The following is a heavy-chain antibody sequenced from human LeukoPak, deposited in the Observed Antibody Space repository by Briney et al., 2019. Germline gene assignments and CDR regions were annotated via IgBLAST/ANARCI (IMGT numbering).Heavy chain of an antibody. J-gene: IGHJ6*04. V-gene: IGHV3-53*01. CDR3: ARDLRRDYYYYYGMDV. CDR2: IYSGGST. CDR1: GFTVSSNY. Sequence: GGSLRLSCAASGFTVSSNYMSWVRQAPGKGLEGVSVIYSGGSTYYADSVKGRFTISRDNSKNTLYLQMNSLRAEDTAVYYCARDLRRDYYYYYGMDVWGKGTTVTVSS.